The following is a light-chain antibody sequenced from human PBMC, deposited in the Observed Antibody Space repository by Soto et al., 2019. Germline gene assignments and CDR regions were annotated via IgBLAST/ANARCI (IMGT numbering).Light chain of an antibody. CDR1: SSDVGGYNY. CDR3: SSYTSASALAI. V-gene: IGLV2-14*01. J-gene: IGLJ2*01. CDR2: EVT. Sequence: QSALTQPASVSGSPGQSITISCTGTSSDVGGYNYVSWYQHHPGKAPKLMIYEVTNRPSGVSNRFSGSKSDNTASLTISGLQAEDEADYYCSSYTSASALAIFGGGTKVTVL.